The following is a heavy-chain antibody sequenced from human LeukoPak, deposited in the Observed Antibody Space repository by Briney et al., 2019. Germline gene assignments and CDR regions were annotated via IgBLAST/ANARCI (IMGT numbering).Heavy chain of an antibody. Sequence: PSETLSLTCTVSGGSISSSSYYWGWIRQPPGKGLEWIGSIYYSGSTYYNPSLKSRVTISVDTSKNQFSLKLSSVTAADTAVYYCATQTYYDSSGYSPLYDYWGQGTLVTVSS. CDR1: GGSISSSSYY. CDR2: IYYSGST. CDR3: ATQTYYDSSGYSPLYDY. D-gene: IGHD3-22*01. V-gene: IGHV4-39*01. J-gene: IGHJ4*02.